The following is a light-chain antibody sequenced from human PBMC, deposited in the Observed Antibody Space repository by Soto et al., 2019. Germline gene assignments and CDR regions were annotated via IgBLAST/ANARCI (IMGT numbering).Light chain of an antibody. CDR1: SSDVGDYKY. V-gene: IGLV2-14*01. J-gene: IGLJ2*01. Sequence: QSALTQPASVSGFPGQSITISCTGTSSDVGDYKYVCWYQQLPSRAPRLMIYEVSNRPSGVSNRFSGSKSGNTASLTISGLQAEDEGDYYCTSYSRSSTYVVFGGGTKVTVL. CDR3: TSYSRSSTYVV. CDR2: EVS.